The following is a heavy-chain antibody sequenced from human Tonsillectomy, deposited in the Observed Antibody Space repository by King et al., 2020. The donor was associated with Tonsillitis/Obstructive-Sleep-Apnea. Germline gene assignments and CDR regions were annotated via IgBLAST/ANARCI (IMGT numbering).Heavy chain of an antibody. Sequence: VQLVQSGGDLVQPGGSLRLSCAASGITFSSYAMSWVRQAPGKGLEWVSTISGGGGSTYYADSVKGRFTISRDNSKNTLYLQMNSLRAEDTAVYYCAKAMVQGIIITIFDYWGQGTLVTVSS. CDR2: ISGGGGST. CDR1: GITFSSYA. CDR3: AKAMVQGIIITIFDY. V-gene: IGHV3-23*04. J-gene: IGHJ4*02. D-gene: IGHD3-10*01.